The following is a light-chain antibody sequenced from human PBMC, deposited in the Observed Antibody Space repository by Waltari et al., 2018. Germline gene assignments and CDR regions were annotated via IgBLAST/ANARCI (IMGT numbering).Light chain of an antibody. V-gene: IGLV2-14*03. CDR1: SSDVGGYNY. CDR2: DVS. CDR3: SSYISSDTLEL. J-gene: IGLJ2*01. Sequence: QSALPPPASVSGSPGQSITISCTGTSSDVGGYNYVSWYQQHPGKAPKLMIYDVSNRPSGVSNRFSGSKSGNTASLTISGLQAEDEAHYYCSSYISSDTLELFGGGTSLTV.